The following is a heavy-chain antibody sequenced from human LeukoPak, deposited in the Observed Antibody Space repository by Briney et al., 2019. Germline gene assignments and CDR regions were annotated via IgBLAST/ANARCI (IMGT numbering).Heavy chain of an antibody. Sequence: ASVKASCKASGYTFTSYDINWVRQAPGQGLEWMGWINPNSGGTNYAQKFQGRVTMTRDTSISTAYMELSRLRSDDTAVYYCARDTDDFWSGGMDVWGQGTTVTVSS. CDR1: GYTFTSYD. CDR2: INPNSGGT. J-gene: IGHJ6*02. V-gene: IGHV1-2*02. CDR3: ARDTDDFWSGGMDV. D-gene: IGHD3-3*01.